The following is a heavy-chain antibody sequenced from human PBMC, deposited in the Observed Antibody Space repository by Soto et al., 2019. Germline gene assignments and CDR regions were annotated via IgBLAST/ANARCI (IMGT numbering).Heavy chain of an antibody. Sequence: QVPLVESGGGVVQPGRSLRLSCAASGFTFSSYAMHWVRQAPGKGLEWVAVISYDGSNKYYADSVKGRFTISRDNSKNTLYLQMNSLRAEDTAVYYCARDRGAEYLLYYFDYWGQGTLVTVSS. D-gene: IGHD1-26*01. CDR3: ARDRGAEYLLYYFDY. J-gene: IGHJ4*02. V-gene: IGHV3-30-3*01. CDR2: ISYDGSNK. CDR1: GFTFSSYA.